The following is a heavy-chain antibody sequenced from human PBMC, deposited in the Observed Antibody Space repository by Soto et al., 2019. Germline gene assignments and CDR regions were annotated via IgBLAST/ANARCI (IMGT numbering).Heavy chain of an antibody. CDR3: AKSYYGDYDHRLLFDN. Sequence: EVQLLESGGGLVQPGGSLRLSCAASGFPFSGYAINWVRQAPGKGLEWVSIISGIGSSTNYADSVKGRFTISRDNSRDTGHLQMNSLRAEDTAVYYCAKSYYGDYDHRLLFDNCGQGTLVTVSS. V-gene: IGHV3-23*01. D-gene: IGHD4-17*01. J-gene: IGHJ4*02. CDR2: ISGIGSST. CDR1: GFPFSGYA.